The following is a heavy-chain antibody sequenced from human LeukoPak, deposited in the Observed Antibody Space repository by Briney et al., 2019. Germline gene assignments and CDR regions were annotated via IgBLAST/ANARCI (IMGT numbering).Heavy chain of an antibody. J-gene: IGHJ4*02. D-gene: IGHD3-3*01. CDR1: GFTFSSYA. CDR3: AKANDFWSGNGFDY. V-gene: IGHV3-64*01. Sequence: GGSLRLSCAASGFTFSSYAMHWVRQAPGKGLEYVSAISSNGGSTYYANSVKGRFTISRDNSKNTLYLQMNSLRAEDTAVYYCAKANDFWSGNGFDYWGQGTLVTVSS. CDR2: ISSNGGST.